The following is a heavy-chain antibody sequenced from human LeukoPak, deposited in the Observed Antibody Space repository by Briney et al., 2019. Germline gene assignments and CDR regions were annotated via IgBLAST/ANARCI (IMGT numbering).Heavy chain of an antibody. J-gene: IGHJ4*02. CDR1: GFTFSDYT. Sequence: PGGSLRLSCTASGFTFSDYTMNWVRQAPGKGLEWLASISGCGKYIYSADPMKGRFTISRDNAKNSLNLQMSSLRAEDTAIYYCVSGTLGTTGFNYWAQGTLVTVSS. D-gene: IGHD1-1*01. CDR2: ISGCGKYI. CDR3: VSGTLGTTGFNY. V-gene: IGHV3-21*01.